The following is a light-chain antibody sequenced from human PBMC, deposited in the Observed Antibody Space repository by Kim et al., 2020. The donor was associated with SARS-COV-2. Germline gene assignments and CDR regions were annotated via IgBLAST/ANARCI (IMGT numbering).Light chain of an antibody. Sequence: LSPGERATLSCRASQSVSSSYVAWYQQKPGQAPRLLSYGASSRATGIPDRFSGSGSGTDFTLTISRLEPEDFAVYYCQQYGSSRTFGQGTKVDIK. V-gene: IGKV3-20*01. CDR3: QQYGSSRT. J-gene: IGKJ1*01. CDR2: GAS. CDR1: QSVSSSY.